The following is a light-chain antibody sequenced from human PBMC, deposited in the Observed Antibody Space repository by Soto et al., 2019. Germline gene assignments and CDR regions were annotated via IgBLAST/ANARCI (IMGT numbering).Light chain of an antibody. CDR2: DVT. CDR3: SSYTSNTTPYV. J-gene: IGLJ1*01. V-gene: IGLV2-14*01. CDR1: SSDVGAYNY. Sequence: QSVLTQPASVSGSPRESSGISSTGTSSDVGAYNYVSWYQQHPGKVPKLVIYDVTNRPSGVSDRFSGSKSGNTASLTISGLQAEDEADYYCSSYTSNTTPYVFGTGTKVTVL.